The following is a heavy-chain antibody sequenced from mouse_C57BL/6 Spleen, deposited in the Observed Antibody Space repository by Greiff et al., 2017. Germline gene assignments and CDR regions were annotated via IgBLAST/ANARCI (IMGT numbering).Heavy chain of an antibody. CDR3: ARRVSLYYFDY. CDR1: GYTFTSYW. CDR2: IDPSDSYT. Sequence: QVQLQQPGAELVMPGASVKLSCKASGYTFTSYWMHWVKQRPGQGLEWIGEIDPSDSYTNYNQKFKGKSTLTVDKSSSTAYMQLSSLTSEDSAVYYCARRVSLYYFDYWGQGTTLTVSS. J-gene: IGHJ2*01. V-gene: IGHV1-69*01.